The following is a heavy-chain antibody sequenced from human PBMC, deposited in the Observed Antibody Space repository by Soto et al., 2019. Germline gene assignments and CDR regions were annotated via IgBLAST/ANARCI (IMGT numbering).Heavy chain of an antibody. D-gene: IGHD3-22*01. V-gene: IGHV4-30-2*01. Sequence: QLQLQESGSGLVKPSQTLSLTCAVSGGSISSGGYSWSWIRQPPGKGLEWIGYIYHSGSTYYNPSLKSRVTISVDRSKNQFSLKLSAVTAADTAVYYCARGTQTHYYDSSGSWFDPWGQGTLVTVSS. CDR1: GGSISSGGYS. CDR2: IYHSGST. J-gene: IGHJ5*02. CDR3: ARGTQTHYYDSSGSWFDP.